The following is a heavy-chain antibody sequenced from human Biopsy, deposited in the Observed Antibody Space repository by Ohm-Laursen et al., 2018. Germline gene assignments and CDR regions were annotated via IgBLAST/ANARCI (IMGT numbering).Heavy chain of an antibody. J-gene: IGHJ5*02. Sequence: TFSRYAMSWVRQAPGKGLEWIGSIYNTETTFYNPSLKSRVTISVDTSTNQFSLKVSSVTAADTALYFCARHPTGFWFDPWGHGTLVTVSS. V-gene: IGHV4-39*01. CDR3: ARHPTGFWFDP. CDR2: IYNTETT. CDR1: TFSRYA.